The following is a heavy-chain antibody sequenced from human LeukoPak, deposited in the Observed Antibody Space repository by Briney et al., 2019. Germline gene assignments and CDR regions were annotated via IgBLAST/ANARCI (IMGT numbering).Heavy chain of an antibody. CDR2: ITSNGGST. J-gene: IGHJ4*02. CDR3: VKGRCSGSSCYGGDY. Sequence: GGSLRLSCSASVFTFSSYAMNWVRQAPGKGLEYVSAITSNGGSTYYADSVKGRFTISRDNSKNTLYLQMSSLRAEDTAVYYCVKGRCSGSSCYGGDYWGQGTLVTVSS. CDR1: VFTFSSYA. D-gene: IGHD2-2*01. V-gene: IGHV3-64D*06.